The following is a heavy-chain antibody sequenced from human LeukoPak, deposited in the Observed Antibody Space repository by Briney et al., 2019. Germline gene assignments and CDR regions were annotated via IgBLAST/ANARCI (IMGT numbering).Heavy chain of an antibody. J-gene: IGHJ4*02. Sequence: SETLSLTCTVSGGSISSGGYYWSWIRQPPGKGLEWIGYIYHSGSTYYNPSLKNRVTISVDRSKNQFSLKLSSVTAADTAVYYCAREGQQPHYWGQGTLVTVSS. CDR2: IYHSGST. D-gene: IGHD6-13*01. CDR3: AREGQQPHY. V-gene: IGHV4-30-2*01. CDR1: GGSISSGGYY.